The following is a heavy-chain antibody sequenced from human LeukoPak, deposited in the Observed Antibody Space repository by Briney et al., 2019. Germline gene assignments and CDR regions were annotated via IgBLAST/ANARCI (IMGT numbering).Heavy chain of an antibody. Sequence: GKSLRLSCAASGFTFDDYAMHWVRQAPGKGLEWVSGISWNSGSIGYADSVKGRFTISRDNAKNSLYLQMNSLRAEDTALYYCAKDSSGYPGDNWFDPWGQGTLVTVSS. V-gene: IGHV3-9*01. CDR1: GFTFDDYA. D-gene: IGHD3-22*01. J-gene: IGHJ5*02. CDR2: ISWNSGSI. CDR3: AKDSSGYPGDNWFDP.